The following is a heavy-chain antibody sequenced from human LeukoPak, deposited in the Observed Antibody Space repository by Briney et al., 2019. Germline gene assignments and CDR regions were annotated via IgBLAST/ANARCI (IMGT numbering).Heavy chain of an antibody. V-gene: IGHV4-59*01. CDR1: GGSISNYY. D-gene: IGHD3-10*01. CDR3: ARGGGFGSPPTY. Sequence: PSETLSLTCTVSGGSISNYYWSWIRQPPGKGLEWIGYIYHSGSVNYNPSLKSRVTISVDTTNNQFSLKLNSVTAADTAVYYCARGGGFGSPPTYWGQGTLVTVSS. J-gene: IGHJ4*02. CDR2: IYHSGSV.